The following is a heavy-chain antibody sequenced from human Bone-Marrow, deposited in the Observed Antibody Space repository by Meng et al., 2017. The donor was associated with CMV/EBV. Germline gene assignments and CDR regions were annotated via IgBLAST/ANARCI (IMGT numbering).Heavy chain of an antibody. D-gene: IGHD3-9*01. Sequence: GSLRLSCTVSGGSISSSSYYWGWIRQPPGKGLEWIGSIYYSGSTYYNPSLKSRVTISVDTSKNQFSLKLSSVTAADTAVYYCARDDILTSYAYWGQGPLVTVSS. CDR1: GGSISSSSYY. CDR3: ARDDILTSYAY. V-gene: IGHV4-39*07. CDR2: IYYSGST. J-gene: IGHJ4*02.